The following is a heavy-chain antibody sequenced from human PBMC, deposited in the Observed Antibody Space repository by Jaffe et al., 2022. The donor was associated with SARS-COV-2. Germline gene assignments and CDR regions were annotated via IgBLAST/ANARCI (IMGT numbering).Heavy chain of an antibody. V-gene: IGHV1-3*04. CDR2: INTGNGDT. J-gene: IGHJ5*02. D-gene: IGHD2-15*01. CDR3: ARDHCSGGSCYFAFSFDP. Sequence: QVQLVQSGAEVKKPGASVKVSCKASGYTFTSHAVHWVRQAPGQRLEWMGWINTGNGDTKYSQKFQDRVTITRDTSASTAYMDLSSLRSEDTAVYYCARDHCSGGSCYFAFSFDPWGQGTLVTVSS. CDR1: GYTFTSHA.